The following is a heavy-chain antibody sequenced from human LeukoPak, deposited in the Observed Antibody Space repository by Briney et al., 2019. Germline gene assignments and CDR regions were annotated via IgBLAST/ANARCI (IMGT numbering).Heavy chain of an antibody. D-gene: IGHD3-10*01. CDR2: IDTSSTTK. CDR1: GFSFSSSG. Sequence: GGSLRLSCAASGFSFSSSGMNWVRQAPGKGLEWVSYIDTSSTTKNYADSVKGRFTISRDNAKNSLCLQMNSLRVEDTAVYYCAGPLGSPYFHHWGQGTLVTVSS. V-gene: IGHV3-48*01. J-gene: IGHJ1*01. CDR3: AGPLGSPYFHH.